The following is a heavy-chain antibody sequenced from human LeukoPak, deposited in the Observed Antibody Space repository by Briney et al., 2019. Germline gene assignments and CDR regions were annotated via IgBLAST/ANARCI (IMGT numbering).Heavy chain of an antibody. CDR1: GFAFSTYA. CDR3: AKGSSSRGFDY. J-gene: IGHJ4*02. Sequence: PGGSLRLSCAASGFAFSTYAMSWLRQAPGKGLEWVSAFSGSGGSTYYAASVKGRFTISRDNSKNTLYLQMNSLRAGDTAIYYCAKGSSSRGFDYWGQGTLVTVSS. CDR2: FSGSGGST. V-gene: IGHV3-23*01. D-gene: IGHD2-2*01.